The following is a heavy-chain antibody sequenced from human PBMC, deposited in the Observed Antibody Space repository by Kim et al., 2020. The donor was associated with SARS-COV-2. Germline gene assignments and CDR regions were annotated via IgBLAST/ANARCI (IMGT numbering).Heavy chain of an antibody. CDR2: INHSGST. V-gene: IGHV4-34*01. Sequence: SETLSLTCAVYGGSFSGYYWSWIRQPPGKGLEWIGEINHSGSTNYNPSLKSRVTISVDTSKNQFSLKLSSVTAADTAVYYCARGLGYYGSGRVRWFDPWGQGTLVTVSS. CDR3: ARGLGYYGSGRVRWFDP. J-gene: IGHJ5*02. CDR1: GGSFSGYY. D-gene: IGHD3-10*01.